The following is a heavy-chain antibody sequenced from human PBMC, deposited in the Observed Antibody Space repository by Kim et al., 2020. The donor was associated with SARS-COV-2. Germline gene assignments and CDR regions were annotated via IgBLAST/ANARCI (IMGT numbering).Heavy chain of an antibody. D-gene: IGHD4-17*01. Sequence: GGSLRLSCVASGFPFSDFTMNWVREAPGKGLEWVASIDVSSTYIYHADSVKGRLTISRDNARSSLHLQMNSLRAEDTAVYYCARGSYGDYEYWGQGTLVTVSS. J-gene: IGHJ4*02. V-gene: IGHV3-21*06. CDR1: GFPFSDFT. CDR3: ARGSYGDYEY. CDR2: IDVSSTYI.